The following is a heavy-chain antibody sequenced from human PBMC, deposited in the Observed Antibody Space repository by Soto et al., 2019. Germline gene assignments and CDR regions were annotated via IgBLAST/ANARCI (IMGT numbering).Heavy chain of an antibody. CDR1: GFTFSSYD. J-gene: IGHJ4*02. CDR2: IRGSGTNT. D-gene: IGHD2-8*01. CDR3: ANEASPYSTIDY. V-gene: IGHV3-23*01. Sequence: PGGSLRLSCAASGFTFSSYDMSWVRQAPGKGLEWVTAIRGSGTNTYSADSVKGRFTISRDNSKNTLFLQMNSLRAEDTAVYYCANEASPYSTIDYWGQGTLVTISS.